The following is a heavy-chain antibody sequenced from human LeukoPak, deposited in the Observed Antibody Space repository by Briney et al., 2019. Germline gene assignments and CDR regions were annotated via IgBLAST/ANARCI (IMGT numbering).Heavy chain of an antibody. Sequence: ASVKVSCRASGYTFTDYYLHWVRQAPGQGFEWMGWINPNSGDTNYAQKFQGRVTMTRDTSISTAHMEMSRLRSDDTAVYYCARANFLYCSSTTCLFDYWGQGTLVTVSS. CDR3: ARANFLYCSSTTCLFDY. CDR2: INPNSGDT. V-gene: IGHV1-2*02. J-gene: IGHJ4*02. D-gene: IGHD2-2*01. CDR1: GYTFTDYY.